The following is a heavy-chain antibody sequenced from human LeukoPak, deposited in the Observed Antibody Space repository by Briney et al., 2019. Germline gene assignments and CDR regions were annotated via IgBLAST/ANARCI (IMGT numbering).Heavy chain of an antibody. CDR2: ISYDGSNK. J-gene: IGHJ4*02. D-gene: IGHD4-17*01. V-gene: IGHV3-30*18. CDR3: TKDRVLYGDYGPFDY. CDR1: GFTFSTYG. Sequence: GGSLRLSCAASGFTFSTYGMHWVRQAPGKGLEWVAVISYDGSNKYYADSVKGRFTISRDNSKNTLYLQMNSLRPEDTALYYCTKDRVLYGDYGPFDYWGQGTLVTVSS.